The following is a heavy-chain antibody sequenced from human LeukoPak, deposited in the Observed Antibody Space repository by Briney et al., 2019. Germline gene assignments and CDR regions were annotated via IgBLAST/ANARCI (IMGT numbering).Heavy chain of an antibody. D-gene: IGHD3-16*01. J-gene: IGHJ4*02. CDR3: ARVYYDHVMGPTTHFDY. CDR1: GFTFDDYG. V-gene: IGHV3-20*04. CDR2: INWNGGST. Sequence: GGSLRLSCAASGFTFDDYGMSWVRQAPGKGLEWVSGINWNGGSTGYADSVKGRFTISRDDAKNSLYLQMNSLRAEDTALYYCARVYYDHVMGPTTHFDYWGQGTLVTVSS.